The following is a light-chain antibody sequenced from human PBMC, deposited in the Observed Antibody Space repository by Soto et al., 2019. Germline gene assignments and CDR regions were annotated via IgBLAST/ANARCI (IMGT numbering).Light chain of an antibody. CDR2: GAF. J-gene: IGKJ1*01. Sequence: EIVMTQSPVTLSVSPGERATLSCRASQSVSSNLAWYQQKPGQAPSLLIYGAFTRATGIPARFSGTGSGTEFTLTISSLQSEDFAVYYCQQYYYWPPWTFGQGTKVDNK. V-gene: IGKV3-15*01. CDR1: QSVSSN. CDR3: QQYYYWPPWT.